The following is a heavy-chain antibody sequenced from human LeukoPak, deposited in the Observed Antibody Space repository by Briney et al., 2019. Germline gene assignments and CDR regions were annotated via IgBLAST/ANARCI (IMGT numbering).Heavy chain of an antibody. J-gene: IGHJ5*02. CDR1: GGSISSYY. CDR2: IYYSGST. V-gene: IGHV4-59*01. D-gene: IGHD3-10*01. CDR3: ARGVGLGP. Sequence: PSETLSLTCTVSGGSISSYYWSWIRQPPGKGLEWIGYIYYSGSTNYNPSLKSRVTISVDTSKNQFSLKLSSVTAADTAVYYCARGVGLGPWSQGTLVTVSS.